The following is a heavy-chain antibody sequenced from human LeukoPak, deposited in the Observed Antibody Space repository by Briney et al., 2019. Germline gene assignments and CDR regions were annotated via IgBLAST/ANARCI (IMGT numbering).Heavy chain of an antibody. CDR2: IYTSGST. V-gene: IGHV4-4*07. CDR1: GGSISSYY. D-gene: IGHD3-22*01. CDR3: ARERSYYDSSGYYRQFDY. Sequence: SETLSLTCTVSGGSISSYYWSWIRQPAGKGLEWIGRIYTSGSTNYYPSLKSRVTMSVDTSKNQFSLKLSSVTAADTAVYYCARERSYYDSSGYYRQFDYWGQGTLVTVSS. J-gene: IGHJ4*02.